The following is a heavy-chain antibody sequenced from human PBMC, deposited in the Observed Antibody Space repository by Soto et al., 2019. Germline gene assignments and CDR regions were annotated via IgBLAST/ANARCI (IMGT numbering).Heavy chain of an antibody. CDR1: GGSISSGGYY. CDR2: IYYSGST. V-gene: IGHV4-31*03. D-gene: IGHD3-3*02. CDR3: ARDRYISTWFDP. J-gene: IGHJ5*02. Sequence: QVQLQESGPGLVKPSQTLSLTCTVSGGSISSGGYYWSWIRQHPGKGLEWIGYIYYSGSTYYNPSLKSRVTISVDTSKNQFYLKLSSVTAADTAVYYCARDRYISTWFDPWGQGTLVTVSS.